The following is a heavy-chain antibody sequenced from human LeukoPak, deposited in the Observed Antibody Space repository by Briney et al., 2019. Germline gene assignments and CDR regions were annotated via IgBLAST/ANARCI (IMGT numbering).Heavy chain of an antibody. Sequence: PSETLSLTCTVSGGSISSYYWSWIRQPPGKGLEWIGNIYHSGSTYYNPSLKSRVTISVDTSKNQFSLKLSSVTAADTAVYYCAREVNGAMTPWGVFDYWGQGTLVTVSS. D-gene: IGHD1-26*01. CDR3: AREVNGAMTPWGVFDY. CDR1: GGSISSYY. V-gene: IGHV4-59*12. CDR2: IYHSGST. J-gene: IGHJ4*02.